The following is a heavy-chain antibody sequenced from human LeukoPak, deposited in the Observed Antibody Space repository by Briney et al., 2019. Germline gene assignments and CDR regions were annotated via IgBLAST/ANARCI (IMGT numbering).Heavy chain of an antibody. CDR1: GDSFSTYY. J-gene: IGHJ4*02. D-gene: IGHD3-10*01. CDR2: IYTSGTT. Sequence: SETLSLTCTLSGDSFSTYYWSWIRQPAGKGLEWIGHIYTSGTTNYNPSLTSRVTMSIDTSKNQFSLKLSSITAADTAVYYCARDAKYYYGSRTYFFFEYWGQGTLLTVSS. V-gene: IGHV4-4*07. CDR3: ARDAKYYYGSRTYFFFEY.